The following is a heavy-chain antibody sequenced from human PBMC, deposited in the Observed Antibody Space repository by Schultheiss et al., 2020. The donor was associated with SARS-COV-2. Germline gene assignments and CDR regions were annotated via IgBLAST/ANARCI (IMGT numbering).Heavy chain of an antibody. J-gene: IGHJ4*02. Sequence: ASVKVSCKASGYTFTGHYMHWVRQAPGQGLEWMGRINPNSGDTDYAQEFQGRVTMTSDTSISTAYMELSRLRTDDTAVYYCAIPGAYAGTYFDYWGQGTLVTVSS. V-gene: IGHV1-2*02. D-gene: IGHD2-2*01. CDR3: AIPGAYAGTYFDY. CDR2: INPNSGDT. CDR1: GYTFTGHY.